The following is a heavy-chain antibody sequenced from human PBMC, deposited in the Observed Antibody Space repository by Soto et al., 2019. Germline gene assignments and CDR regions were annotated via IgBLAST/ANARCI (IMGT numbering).Heavy chain of an antibody. D-gene: IGHD3-22*01. CDR3: AREYKTWADYDSSGYSDARLFDY. CDR2: ISGSGGST. J-gene: IGHJ4*02. Sequence: GGSLRLSCAASGFTFSSYAMSWVRQAPGKGLEWVSAISGSGGSTYYADSVKGRFTISRDNSKNTLYLQMNSLRAEDTAVYYCAREYKTWADYDSSGYSDARLFDYWGQGTLVTVSS. CDR1: GFTFSSYA. V-gene: IGHV3-23*01.